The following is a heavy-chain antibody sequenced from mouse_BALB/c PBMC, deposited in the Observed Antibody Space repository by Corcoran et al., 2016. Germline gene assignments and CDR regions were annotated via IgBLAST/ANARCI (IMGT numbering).Heavy chain of an antibody. J-gene: IGHJ1*01. Sequence: EDQLQQSGSELVKPGASVKLSCTASGFNIKDTYMHWVKQRPEQGLEWIGRIDPANGNTQYDPKFQGKATITADTSSNTVYLQRSSLTSEDTAVYYCANWDWYDYVWGAGTTVTVSS. D-gene: IGHD4-1*01. V-gene: IGHV14-3*02. CDR2: IDPANGNT. CDR1: GFNIKDTY. CDR3: ANWDWYDYV.